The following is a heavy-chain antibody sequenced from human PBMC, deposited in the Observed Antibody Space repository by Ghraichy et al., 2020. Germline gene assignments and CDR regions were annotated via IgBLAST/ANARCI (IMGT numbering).Heavy chain of an antibody. CDR2: ITGSGRFI. CDR3: ARGSTVVRFYYYDGMDV. D-gene: IGHD2-21*01. J-gene: IGHJ6*02. V-gene: IGHV3-21*05. CDR1: GFTVRSYS. Sequence: GGSLRLSCVGSGFTVRSYSMNWVRQAPGKGLEWVSYITGSGRFISYADSVKGRFTVSRDNAQNSLYLQMKSLRDEDTAVYYCARGSTVVRFYYYDGMDVWGQGTTVTVSS.